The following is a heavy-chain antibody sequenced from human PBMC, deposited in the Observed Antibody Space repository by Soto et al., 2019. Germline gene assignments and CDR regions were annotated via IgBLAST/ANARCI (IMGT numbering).Heavy chain of an antibody. J-gene: IGHJ3*02. CDR3: AADEKTYYDILTGYYRGDAFDI. D-gene: IGHD3-9*01. CDR2: VVVGSGNT. CDR1: GFTFTSPA. V-gene: IGHV1-58*02. Sequence: SVKVSCKASGFTFTSPAMQWVRQARGQRLEWIGWVVVGSGNTNYAQKFQERVTITRDMSTSTAYMELSSLRSEDTAVYYCAADEKTYYDILTGYYRGDAFDIWGQGTMVTVSS.